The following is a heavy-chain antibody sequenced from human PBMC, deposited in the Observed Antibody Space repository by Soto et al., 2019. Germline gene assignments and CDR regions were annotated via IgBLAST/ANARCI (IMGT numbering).Heavy chain of an antibody. CDR3: AKPGYPMITFGGVIVQNDAFDI. Sequence: EVQLLESGGGLVQPGGSLRLSCAASGFTFSSYAMSWVRQAPGKGLEWVSAISGSGGSTYYADSVKGRFTISRDSSKNTLYLQMNSLRAEDTAVYYCAKPGYPMITFGGVIVQNDAFDIWGQGTMVTVSS. D-gene: IGHD3-16*02. V-gene: IGHV3-23*01. CDR1: GFTFSSYA. J-gene: IGHJ3*02. CDR2: ISGSGGST.